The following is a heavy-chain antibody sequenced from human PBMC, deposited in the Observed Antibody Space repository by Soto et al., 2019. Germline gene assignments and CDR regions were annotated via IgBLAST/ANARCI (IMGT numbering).Heavy chain of an antibody. J-gene: IGHJ6*02. CDR3: AKDGPYSRPLSLSGMGV. D-gene: IGHD6-13*01. V-gene: IGHV3-23*01. Sequence: SMEISSAARRYRFKSSAISGSRQTPGKGLEWVSAISGSGGSTYYADSVKGRFTISRDNSKNTLYLQMNSLRAEDTAVYYCAKDGPYSRPLSLSGMGVWGEGPTVT. CDR2: ISGSGGST. CDR1: RYRFKSSA.